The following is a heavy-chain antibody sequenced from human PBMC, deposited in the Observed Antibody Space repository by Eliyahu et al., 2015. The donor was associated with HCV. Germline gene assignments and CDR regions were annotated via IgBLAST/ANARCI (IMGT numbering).Heavy chain of an antibody. J-gene: IGHJ5*02. V-gene: IGHV4-59*01. Sequence: QVQLQESGPGLVKPSETLSLTCTVSGGSITTYYWSXIRQTPGKGLEWIGYIHYSGSTNCNPSLKSRVTISVDTSKNQFSLKLTSVTAADTAVYYCASGGGGTAVAGTGGWFDPWGQGTLVTVSS. CDR1: GGSITTYY. D-gene: IGHD6-19*01. CDR3: ASGGGGTAVAGTGGWFDP. CDR2: IHYSGST.